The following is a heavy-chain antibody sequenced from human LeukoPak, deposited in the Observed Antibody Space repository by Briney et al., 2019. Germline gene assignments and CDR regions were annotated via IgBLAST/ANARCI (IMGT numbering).Heavy chain of an antibody. CDR1: GFTFSSHW. CDR2: INGAGIST. CDR3: ARDLFFSDAGYSSGWRAEYFHH. D-gene: IGHD6-19*01. Sequence: GGSLRLSCAASGFTFSSHWMHWVRQAPGKGLVWVSRINGAGISTSYADSVKGRFTVSRDNAKNTLNLQMNSLRAEDTAVYYCARDLFFSDAGYSSGWRAEYFHHWGQGTLVTVSS. V-gene: IGHV3-74*01. J-gene: IGHJ1*01.